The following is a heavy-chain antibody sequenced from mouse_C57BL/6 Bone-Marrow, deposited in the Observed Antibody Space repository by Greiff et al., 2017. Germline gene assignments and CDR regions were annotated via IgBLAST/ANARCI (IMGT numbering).Heavy chain of an antibody. J-gene: IGHJ4*01. Sequence: VQLKESGPELVKPGASVKISCKASGYTFTDYYMNWVKQSHGKSLEWIGDINPNNGGTSYNQKFKGKATLTVDKSSSTAYMELRSLTSEDSAVYYCASHYYGSSYGGYAMDYWGQGTSVTVSS. D-gene: IGHD1-1*01. V-gene: IGHV1-26*01. CDR2: INPNNGGT. CDR3: ASHYYGSSYGGYAMDY. CDR1: GYTFTDYY.